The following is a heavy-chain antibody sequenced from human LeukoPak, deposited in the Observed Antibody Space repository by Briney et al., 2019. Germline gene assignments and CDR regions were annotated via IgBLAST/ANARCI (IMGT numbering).Heavy chain of an antibody. CDR3: ARGEVRGVDYYYGMDV. Sequence: SETLSLTCSVSGGSINSYYWNWIRQPPGKGLEWIAFISYSGSTNYSPSLQSRVTISVDTSKNQLSLNLNSVTAADTAVYFCARGEVRGVDYYYGMDVWGQGTTVTVSS. V-gene: IGHV4-59*01. D-gene: IGHD3-10*01. CDR1: GGSINSYY. J-gene: IGHJ6*02. CDR2: ISYSGST.